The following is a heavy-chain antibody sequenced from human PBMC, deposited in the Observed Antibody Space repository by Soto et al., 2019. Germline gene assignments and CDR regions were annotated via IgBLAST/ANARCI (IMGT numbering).Heavy chain of an antibody. CDR1: GGTFSSYA. CDR3: ARAGRAAAGHSTYNWFDP. V-gene: IGHV1-69*13. J-gene: IGHJ5*02. CDR2: IIPLFNLS. D-gene: IGHD6-13*01. Sequence: AASVKVSCKASGGTFSSYAVSWVRQAPGQGLEWMGGIIPLFNLSKYAQKFQGRVTITADESTSTAYMEMSSLRSEDTAVYYCARAGRAAAGHSTYNWFDPWGQGTLVTVSS.